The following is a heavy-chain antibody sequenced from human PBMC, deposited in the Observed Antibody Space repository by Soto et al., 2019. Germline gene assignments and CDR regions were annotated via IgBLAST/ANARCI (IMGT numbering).Heavy chain of an antibody. J-gene: IGHJ4*02. CDR1: GFTFSTYA. CDR3: AIGRRKTSGSNTCLDH. Sequence: PVGSLILSCSASGFTFSTYAMNWVRQAPVKGLEWISTISNTGGGTFYADSVKGRFTISRDNSNNTVYLQMHSLRAEDTAVYFCAIGRRKTSGSNTCLDHWGRGTLVTVSS. CDR2: ISNTGGGT. D-gene: IGHD2-15*01. V-gene: IGHV3-23*01.